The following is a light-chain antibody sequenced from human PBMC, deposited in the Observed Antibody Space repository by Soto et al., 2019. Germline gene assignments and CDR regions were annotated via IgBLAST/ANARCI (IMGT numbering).Light chain of an antibody. Sequence: DIQLTQSPSSVSASVGDRVTITCRANQHIDRWLAWFQQKPGKAPELLIYGASILESWVPSRFNGSRSGTDFTLPISGLQPEDFATYYCHQAHTFPYTFGPGTKVDMK. V-gene: IGKV1-12*01. CDR1: QHIDRW. J-gene: IGKJ3*01. CDR2: GAS. CDR3: HQAHTFPYT.